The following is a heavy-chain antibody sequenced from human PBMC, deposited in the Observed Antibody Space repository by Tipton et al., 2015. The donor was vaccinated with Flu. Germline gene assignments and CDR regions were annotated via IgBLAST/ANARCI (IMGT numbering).Heavy chain of an antibody. D-gene: IGHD2-2*01. CDR1: GFTFSTYA. CDR3: ARGRGYCITTTCLLPFDF. Sequence: GSLRLSCAISGFTFSTYAMHWVRQAPGKGLEWVSVIYSGGSTYSADSVKGRFTISRDNSKNTLYLQMNSLRAEDTAVYYCARGRGYCITTTCLLPFDFWGQGTLVTVSS. V-gene: IGHV3-53*01. J-gene: IGHJ4*02. CDR2: IYSGGST.